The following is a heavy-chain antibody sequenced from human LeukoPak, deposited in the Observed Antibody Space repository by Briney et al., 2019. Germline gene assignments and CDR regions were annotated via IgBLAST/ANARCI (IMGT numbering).Heavy chain of an antibody. CDR2: ISSSGSSI. D-gene: IGHD2-15*01. V-gene: IGHV3-48*03. CDR3: ATAPLVVAAIVY. J-gene: IGHJ4*02. Sequence: QSGGSLRLSCAASGFTFSSYEMNWVRQAPGKGLEWVSYISSSGSSIYSADSVKGRFTISRDNAKNSLYLQMNSLRAEDTAAYYCATAPLVVAAIVYWGQGTLVTVSS. CDR1: GFTFSSYE.